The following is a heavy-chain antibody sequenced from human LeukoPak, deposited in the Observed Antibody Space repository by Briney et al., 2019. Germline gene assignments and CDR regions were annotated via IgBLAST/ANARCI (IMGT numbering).Heavy chain of an antibody. V-gene: IGHV1-69*13. Sequence: SVKVSCKASGCTFSSYAISWVRQAPGQGLEWMGGIIPIFGTANYAQKFQGRVTITADESTSTAYMELSSLRSEDTAVYYCASLIGELNGFDPWGQGTLVTVSS. J-gene: IGHJ5*02. D-gene: IGHD3-10*01. CDR1: GCTFSSYA. CDR2: IIPIFGTA. CDR3: ASLIGELNGFDP.